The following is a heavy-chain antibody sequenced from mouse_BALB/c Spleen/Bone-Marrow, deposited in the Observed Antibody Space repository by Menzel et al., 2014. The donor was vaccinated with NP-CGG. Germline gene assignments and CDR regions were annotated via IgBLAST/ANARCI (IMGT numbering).Heavy chain of an antibody. CDR2: ILPGSGST. CDR1: GYTFSSYW. CDR3: ARGGYYGSSYEDYAMGY. J-gene: IGHJ4*01. D-gene: IGHD1-1*01. V-gene: IGHV1-9*01. Sequence: VQLQQSGAELMKPGASVKISCKATGYTFSSYWIELVKQRPGHGLEWIGEILPGSGSTNYNEKFKGKATFTADTSSNTAYMQLSSLTSEDSAVYYCARGGYYGSSYEDYAMGYWGQGTSVTVSS.